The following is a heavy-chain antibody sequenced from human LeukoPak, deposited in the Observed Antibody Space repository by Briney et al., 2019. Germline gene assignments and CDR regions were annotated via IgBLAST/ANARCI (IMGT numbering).Heavy chain of an antibody. V-gene: IGHV6-1*01. D-gene: IGHD1-26*01. CDR1: GDSVSRNTAG. CDR2: TYYRSRWYS. Sequence: SQTLSLTCAISGDSVSRNTAGWNWIRQSPSRGLEWLGRTYYRSRWYSDFAPSVRSRITINPDTSKNQFSLQLNSVTPEDTAVYYCARGSGLWGLDYWGQGTLVTVSS. J-gene: IGHJ4*02. CDR3: ARGSGLWGLDY.